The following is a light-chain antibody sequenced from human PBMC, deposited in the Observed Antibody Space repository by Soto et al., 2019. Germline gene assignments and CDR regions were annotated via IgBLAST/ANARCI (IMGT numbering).Light chain of an antibody. J-gene: IGKJ1*01. Sequence: DIVLTQSPGTLSLSPGERANLSCRASQSVNSDFLAWYQQKPGQAPSLLIYGASSRAPVIPDRFTGSGSGTDFSLTISRLEPEDFAVYYCQQYGISPWTFGQGTKVEIK. V-gene: IGKV3-20*01. CDR3: QQYGISPWT. CDR1: QSVNSDF. CDR2: GAS.